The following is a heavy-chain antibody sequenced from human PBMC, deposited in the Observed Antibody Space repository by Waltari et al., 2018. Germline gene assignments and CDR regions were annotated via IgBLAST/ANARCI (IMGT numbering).Heavy chain of an antibody. V-gene: IGHV3-23*01. CDR1: RFTFTRYA. Sequence: QLLESGGGLFQPGGSLRLSCGVSRFTFTRYAINWVRRAPGAGLQWVAAITVSDTTYHADSVKGRFTISRDTFSDTVYLQMNSLRADDTAVYYCAKPFYNWDDPLVSWGQGTLVTVSS. J-gene: IGHJ5*02. CDR3: AKPFYNWDDPLVS. CDR2: ITVSDTT. D-gene: IGHD1-20*01.